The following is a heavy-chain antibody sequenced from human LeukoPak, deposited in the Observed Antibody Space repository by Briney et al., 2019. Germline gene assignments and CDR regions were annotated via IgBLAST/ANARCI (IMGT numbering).Heavy chain of an antibody. CDR3: ARGVPIGYCSYGVCYPPYYFDY. D-gene: IGHD2-8*01. Sequence: ASVKVSCKASEYTFTSYYMHWVRQAPGQGLEWMGIINPSGGSTSYAQKFQGRLTIARDTSKDTVYMDLDSLTSGDTAVYYCARGVPIGYCSYGVCYPPYYFDYWGQGTLVTASS. CDR2: INPSGGST. J-gene: IGHJ4*02. CDR1: EYTFTSYY. V-gene: IGHV1-46*01.